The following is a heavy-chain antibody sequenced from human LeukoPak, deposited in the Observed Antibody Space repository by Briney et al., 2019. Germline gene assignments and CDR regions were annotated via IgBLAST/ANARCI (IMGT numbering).Heavy chain of an antibody. D-gene: IGHD1-26*01. CDR2: IRYDGSNK. J-gene: IGHJ4*02. V-gene: IGHV3-30*02. CDR1: GFTFSSYG. Sequence: GSLLLSCASSGFTFSSYGMHWVRQAPGKGLEWVAFIRYDGSNKYYADSVKGRFTISRDNSKNTLYLQMNSLRAEDTAVHYCAKDVSGSYRLAYWGQGTLVTVSS. CDR3: AKDVSGSYRLAY.